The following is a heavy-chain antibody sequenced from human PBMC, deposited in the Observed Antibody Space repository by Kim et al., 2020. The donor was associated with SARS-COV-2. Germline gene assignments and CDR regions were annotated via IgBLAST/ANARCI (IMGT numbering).Heavy chain of an antibody. CDR2: INHSGST. D-gene: IGHD6-13*01. J-gene: IGHJ5*02. CDR1: GGSFSGYY. Sequence: SETLSLTCAVYGGSFSGYYWSWIRQPPGKGLEWIGEINHSGSTNYNPSLKSRVTISVDTSKNQFSLKLSSVTAADTAVYYCARGLRISSSSLTRNWFDP. CDR3: ARGLRISSSSLTRNWFDP. V-gene: IGHV4-34*01.